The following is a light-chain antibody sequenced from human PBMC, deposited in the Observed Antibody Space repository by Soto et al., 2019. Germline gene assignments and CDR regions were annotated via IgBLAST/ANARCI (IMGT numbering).Light chain of an antibody. V-gene: IGKV3-20*01. CDR1: QSVSSSH. CDR2: GAS. CDR3: PAFGISPPAP. J-gene: IGKJ5*01. Sequence: WFTGKKATLSWGSIQSVSSSHIAWYQQKPGQSPRLLIDGASSRASGIPDRFSGSGSGTVFTLTISRLVPEDFGLSYCPAFGISPPAPSAHGTRLEIK.